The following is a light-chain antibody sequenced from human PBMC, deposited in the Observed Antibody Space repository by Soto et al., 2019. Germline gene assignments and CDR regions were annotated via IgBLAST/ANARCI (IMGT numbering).Light chain of an antibody. J-gene: IGKJ4*01. Sequence: DIQMTQSPSTLSASVGDRVTVTCRASQSVRDWVAWYQQQAGRAPRLLIYKASSLQSGVPSRFSGSGLGTEFTLTISSLQPDDFASYYCQQYYSYSPLTFGGGTKVDIK. CDR1: QSVRDW. V-gene: IGKV1-5*03. CDR2: KAS. CDR3: QQYYSYSPLT.